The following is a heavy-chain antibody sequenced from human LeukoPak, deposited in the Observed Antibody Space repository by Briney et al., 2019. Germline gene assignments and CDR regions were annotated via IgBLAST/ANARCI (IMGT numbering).Heavy chain of an antibody. V-gene: IGHV4-34*01. D-gene: IGHD3-9*01. CDR2: INHIGST. CDR3: ASGSHILTGYYKSDY. J-gene: IGHJ4*02. Sequence: PSETLSVTCAVYGGSFSGYYWSWIRQPPGKGLEWIGEINHIGSTNYNPSLKSRVTISVDTSKNQSSLKLSSVTAAATAVYYCASGSHILTGYYKSDYWGQGTLVTVSS. CDR1: GGSFSGYY.